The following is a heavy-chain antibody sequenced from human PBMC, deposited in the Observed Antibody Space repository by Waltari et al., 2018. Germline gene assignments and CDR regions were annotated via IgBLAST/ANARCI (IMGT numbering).Heavy chain of an antibody. CDR1: GGTFSSYA. D-gene: IGHD3-22*01. CDR3: ARHYYDSSGYSFDI. Sequence: QVQLVQSGAEVKKPGSSVKVSCKASGGTFSSYAISWVRQAPGQGLEWMGGIIPIFGTENDAQKFQGSGTITADESTSTAYMELSSLRSEDTAVYYCARHYYDSSGYSFDIWGQGTMVTVSS. V-gene: IGHV1-69*01. CDR2: IIPIFGTE. J-gene: IGHJ3*02.